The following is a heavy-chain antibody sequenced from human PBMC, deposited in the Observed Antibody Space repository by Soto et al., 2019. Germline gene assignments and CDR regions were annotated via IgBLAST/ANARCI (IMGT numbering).Heavy chain of an antibody. CDR2: INPDGNVG. CDR3: AGWGGHDYNY. Sequence: EVQLLGSGGGLVQPGGSLRLSCVGSGFPFSTYWMNWVRQAPGKGLEWVANINPDGNVGTYVDSVRGCFTSSRDNAKNLLYLQMNTLRAYDTAVYFCAGWGGHDYNYWGQGIMVTVSS. J-gene: IGHJ4*02. V-gene: IGHV3-7*03. D-gene: IGHD4-4*01. CDR1: GFPFSTYW.